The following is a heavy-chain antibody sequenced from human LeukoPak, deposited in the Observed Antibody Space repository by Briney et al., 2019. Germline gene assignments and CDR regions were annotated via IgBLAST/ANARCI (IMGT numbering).Heavy chain of an antibody. J-gene: IGHJ3*02. Sequence: PGGSLRLSCAASGFTFSSYGMHWVRQAPGKGLEWVAFIRHDGSNKYYADSVKGRFTISRDNSKNTLYLQMNSLRAEDTAVYYCARELEYSSGLFVLAAGAFDIWGQGTMVTVSS. CDR1: GFTFSSYG. V-gene: IGHV3-30*02. CDR3: ARELEYSSGLFVLAAGAFDI. D-gene: IGHD6-19*01. CDR2: IRHDGSNK.